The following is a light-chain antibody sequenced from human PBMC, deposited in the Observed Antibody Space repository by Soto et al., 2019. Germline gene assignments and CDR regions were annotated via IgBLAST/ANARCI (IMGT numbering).Light chain of an antibody. CDR2: DAS. Sequence: DIQMTQSPSTLSASVGDSVTITCRASRSISDWLAWYQQKPGKAPELLIFDASSLKSGVPSRFSGSGSGTEFTLTISRLQPDDVATYYCLQYSSHSWTFGQGTKVDI. J-gene: IGKJ1*01. CDR3: LQYSSHSWT. V-gene: IGKV1-5*01. CDR1: RSISDW.